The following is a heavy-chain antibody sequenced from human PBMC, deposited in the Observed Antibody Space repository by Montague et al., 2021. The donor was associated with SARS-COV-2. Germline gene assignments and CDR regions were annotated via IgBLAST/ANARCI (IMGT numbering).Heavy chain of an antibody. V-gene: IGHV3-23*01. J-gene: IGHJ4*02. CDR2: ISGGDDKT. Sequence: SLRLSCAASGFTFSNFGMSWVRQAPGKGLEWVSAISGGDDKTFYANSARGRFTISRDNFKNTLYLQMNSLRAEDTAVYYCAKEPISGVRTSPFDFWGQGTLVTVSS. CDR3: AKEPISGVRTSPFDF. CDR1: GFTFSNFG. D-gene: IGHD3-10*01.